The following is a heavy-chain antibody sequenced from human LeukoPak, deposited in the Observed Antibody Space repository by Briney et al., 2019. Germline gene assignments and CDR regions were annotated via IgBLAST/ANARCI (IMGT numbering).Heavy chain of an antibody. D-gene: IGHD3-22*01. J-gene: IGHJ3*02. V-gene: IGHV3-48*03. CDR3: AKKKDYYDTSGAFDI. Sequence: GGSLRLSCAASGFTFTSYEMNWVRQAPGKGLEWVSYISSSGSTIYYADSVKGRFTISRDNAKNTLYLQMNSLRAEDTALYYCAKKKDYYDTSGAFDIWGQGTMVTVSS. CDR2: ISSSGSTI. CDR1: GFTFTSYE.